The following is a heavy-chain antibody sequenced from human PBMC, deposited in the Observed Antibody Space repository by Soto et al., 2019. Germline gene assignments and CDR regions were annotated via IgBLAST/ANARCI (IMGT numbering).Heavy chain of an antibody. CDR2: ISYDGSNK. J-gene: IGHJ3*02. CDR3: AKVYGSGSYSAGAFDI. Sequence: QVQLVESGGGVVQPGRSLRLSCAASGFTFSSYGMHWVRQAPGKGLEWVAVISYDGSNKYYADSVKGRFTISRDNSKNTLYLQMYSLRAEDTAVYYCAKVYGSGSYSAGAFDIWGQGTMVTVSS. V-gene: IGHV3-30*18. CDR1: GFTFSSYG. D-gene: IGHD3-10*01.